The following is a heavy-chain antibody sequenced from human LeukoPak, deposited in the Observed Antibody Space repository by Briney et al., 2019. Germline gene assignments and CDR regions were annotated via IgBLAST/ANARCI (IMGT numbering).Heavy chain of an antibody. J-gene: IGHJ4*02. CDR3: TTEDSSGYYGDYFDY. Sequence: PGGSLRLSCAASGVTFSNAWMNWVRQAPGKGLEWDGHIKRKTDGGTTDYAAPVKRRFSISRDDSKKTLYLQMNSLKTEDTAVYYCTTEDSSGYYGDYFDYWGQGTLVTVSS. CDR2: IKRKTDGGTT. D-gene: IGHD3-22*01. V-gene: IGHV3-15*01. CDR1: GVTFSNAW.